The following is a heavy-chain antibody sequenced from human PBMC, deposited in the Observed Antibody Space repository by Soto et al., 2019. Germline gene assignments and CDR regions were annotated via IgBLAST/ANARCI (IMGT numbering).Heavy chain of an antibody. CDR2: ISSSSSYT. CDR1: GFTFSDYY. D-gene: IGHD2-2*01. J-gene: IGHJ6*02. CDR3: ARDRIVVVPAAMGREAGYYYYGMDV. Sequence: GGSLRLSCAASGFTFSDYYMSWIRQAPGKGLEWVSYISSSSSYTNYADSVKGRFTISRDNAKNSLYLQMNSLRAEDTAVYYCARDRIVVVPAAMGREAGYYYYGMDVWGQGTTVTVSS. V-gene: IGHV3-11*05.